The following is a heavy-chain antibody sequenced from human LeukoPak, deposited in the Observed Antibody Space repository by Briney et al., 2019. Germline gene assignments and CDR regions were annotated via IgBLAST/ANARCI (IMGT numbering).Heavy chain of an antibody. V-gene: IGHV1-8*01. CDR2: MNPKSGNT. CDR3: ARGDGPAEYYFDY. J-gene: IGHJ4*02. Sequence: ASVKVSCKTSGYTFTNYDINWVRQATGQGLEWMGWMNPKSGNTGSAQRFQGRVTLTRDTSISTAYMELSSLRSEDTAVYYCARGDGPAEYYFDYWGQGTLVTVSS. CDR1: GYTFTNYD. D-gene: IGHD5-24*01.